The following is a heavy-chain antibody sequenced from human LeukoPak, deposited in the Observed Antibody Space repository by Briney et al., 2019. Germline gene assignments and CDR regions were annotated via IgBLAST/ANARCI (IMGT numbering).Heavy chain of an antibody. Sequence: SVKVSCKASGGTFSSYAISWVRQAPGQGLEGMGGFIPIFGTANYAQKFQGRVTITTDESTSTAYMELSSLRSEDTAVYYCARDRGYSYGYWFDPWGQGTLVTVSS. V-gene: IGHV1-69*05. CDR2: FIPIFGTA. J-gene: IGHJ5*02. D-gene: IGHD5-18*01. CDR3: ARDRGYSYGYWFDP. CDR1: GGTFSSYA.